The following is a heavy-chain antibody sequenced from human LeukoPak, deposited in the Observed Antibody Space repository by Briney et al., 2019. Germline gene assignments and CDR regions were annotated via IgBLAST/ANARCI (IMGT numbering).Heavy chain of an antibody. V-gene: IGHV3-21*01. Sequence: GGSLRLSCAASGFTFSSYSMNWVRRAPGKGLEWVSSISSSSSYIYYADSVKGRFTISRDNAKNSLYLQMNSLRAEDTAVYYCARDLSYCSSTSCYPLFYWGQGTLVTVSS. CDR3: ARDLSYCSSTSCYPLFY. CDR2: ISSSSSYI. CDR1: GFTFSSYS. J-gene: IGHJ4*02. D-gene: IGHD2-2*01.